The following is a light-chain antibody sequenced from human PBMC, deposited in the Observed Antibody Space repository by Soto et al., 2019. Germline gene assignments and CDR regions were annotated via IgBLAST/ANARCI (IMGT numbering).Light chain of an antibody. CDR1: QGIGRR. V-gene: IGKV1-5*03. J-gene: IGKJ5*01. CDR3: QQYSSFSAIT. Sequence: DIQMTQSPSTLSASVGDRVTITCRASQGIGRRLAWYQEKPGKAPKLLIYEVSTLEGGVPSRFRGSGSGTEFALTISSLQPDDFATYYCQQYSSFSAITFGQGTRLDIK. CDR2: EVS.